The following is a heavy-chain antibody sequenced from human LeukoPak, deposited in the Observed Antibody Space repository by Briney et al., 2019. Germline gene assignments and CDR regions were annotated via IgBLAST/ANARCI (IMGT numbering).Heavy chain of an antibody. CDR2: ITSAGST. D-gene: IGHD3/OR15-3a*01. CDR3: ATRGLSGYYYGMAV. J-gene: IGHJ6*02. V-gene: IGHV3-66*01. Sequence: GGSLRLSCAASGFLVSRNYMSWARLAPGKGLEWVSIITSAGSTHYATSVKGRFTISRDNSKNTVYLQMNSLRAEDTAVYYCATRGLSGYYYGMAVWGQGTTVTVSS. CDR1: GFLVSRNY.